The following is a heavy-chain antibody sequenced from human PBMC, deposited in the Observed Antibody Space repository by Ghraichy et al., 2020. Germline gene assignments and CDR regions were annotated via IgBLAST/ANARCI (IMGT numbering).Heavy chain of an antibody. J-gene: IGHJ5*02. V-gene: IGHV3-13*05. CDR3: TRSLLRGNLRFDT. D-gene: IGHD1-26*01. Sequence: GGSLRLSCAASGFTFRSYDMNWVRQRTGEGLEWVSTIGTADDPYYSDSVKGRFTISRDNAKNSLYLQMDDLRAGDSAVYYCTRSLLRGNLRFDTWGQGTQVTVSS. CDR2: IGTADDP. CDR1: GFTFRSYD.